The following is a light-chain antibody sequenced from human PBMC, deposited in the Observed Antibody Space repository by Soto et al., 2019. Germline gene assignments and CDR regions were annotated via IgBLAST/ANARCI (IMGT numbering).Light chain of an antibody. CDR2: GAS. J-gene: IGKJ4*01. CDR1: QSVNSNY. Sequence: EVVLTQSPGTLSLSPGERATLSCRASQSVNSNYLAWYQQKPDQAPRLLISGASSRATGIPDRFSGSGSGRDFTLTISRLEPEDFAVYYCQQYGGSSLVTFGGGTKVELK. V-gene: IGKV3-20*01. CDR3: QQYGGSSLVT.